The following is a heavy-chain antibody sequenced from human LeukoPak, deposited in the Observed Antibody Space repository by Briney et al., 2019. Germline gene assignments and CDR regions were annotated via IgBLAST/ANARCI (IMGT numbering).Heavy chain of an antibody. V-gene: IGHV3-11*01. CDR3: AKLREDAPYYYYYMDV. CDR2: ITSSGDTI. J-gene: IGHJ6*03. CDR1: GFTFSDYY. D-gene: IGHD3-16*01. Sequence: PGGSLRLSCAASGFTFSDYYMSWIRQAPGQGLEWVSYITSSGDTIYYADSVKGRFTISRDNAKNSLYLQMNSLRAEDTAVYYCAKLREDAPYYYYYMDVWGKGTTVTVSS.